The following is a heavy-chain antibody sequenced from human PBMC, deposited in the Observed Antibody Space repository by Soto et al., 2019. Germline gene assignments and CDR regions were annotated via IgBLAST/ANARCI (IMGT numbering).Heavy chain of an antibody. V-gene: IGHV1-18*04. J-gene: IGHJ4*02. CDR1: GYTFTTYG. CDR2: ISPYNGDT. Sequence: AASVKVSCKASGYTFTTYGFNWVRQAPGQGLEWMGWISPYNGDTNYAQNFQGRVTLTTDTSTSTAYMELRSLTSDDTAIYYCARTPRAQMIVLEAATRFDYWGQGTLVTVSS. D-gene: IGHD2-15*01. CDR3: ARTPRAQMIVLEAATRFDY.